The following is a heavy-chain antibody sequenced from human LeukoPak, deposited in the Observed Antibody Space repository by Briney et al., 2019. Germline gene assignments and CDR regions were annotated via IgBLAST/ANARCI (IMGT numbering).Heavy chain of an antibody. V-gene: IGHV1-2*02. J-gene: IGHJ4*02. CDR2: LNPDNGAT. CDR1: GYIFTNFY. CDR3: AGLITQWLAYFDY. D-gene: IGHD6-19*01. Sequence: ASVKVSCKASGYIFTNFYLHWMRQAPGQGFEWIGWLNPDNGATDSAQKFQGRVTMTRDTSINTIYMDLSNLRSDDTAVYYCAGLITQWLAYFDYWGQGTLVTVSS.